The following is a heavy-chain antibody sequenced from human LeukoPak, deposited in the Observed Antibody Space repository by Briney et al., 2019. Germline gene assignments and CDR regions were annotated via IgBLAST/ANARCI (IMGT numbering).Heavy chain of an antibody. V-gene: IGHV4-39*01. CDR2: IYYSGST. J-gene: IGHJ4*02. Sequence: SETLSLTCTASGGSISRSSYYWGWIRQPPGKGLEWIGSIYYSGSTYYNPSLKSRVTISVDTSKNQFSLKLSSVTAADTAVYYCARQLDYWGQGTLVTVSS. CDR3: ARQLDY. CDR1: GGSISRSSYY.